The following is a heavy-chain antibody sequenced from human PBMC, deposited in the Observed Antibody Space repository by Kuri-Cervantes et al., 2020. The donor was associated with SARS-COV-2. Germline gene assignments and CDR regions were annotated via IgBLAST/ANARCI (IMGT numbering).Heavy chain of an antibody. CDR3: ARDYDILTGYRVDY. V-gene: IGHV3-21*01. CDR2: ISSSSSYI. J-gene: IGHJ4*02. D-gene: IGHD3-9*01. Sequence: GESLKISCAASGFTFSSYSMNWVRQAPGKGLEWVSSISSSSSYIYYADSVKGRFTISRDNAKNSLYLQMNSLRAEDTAVYYCARDYDILTGYRVDYWGQGTLVTVSS. CDR1: GFTFSSYS.